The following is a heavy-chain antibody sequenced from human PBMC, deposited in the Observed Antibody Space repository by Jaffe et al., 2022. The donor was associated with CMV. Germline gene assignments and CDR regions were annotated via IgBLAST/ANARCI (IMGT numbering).Heavy chain of an antibody. Sequence: QVQLVQSGAEVKKPGASVKVSCKASGYTFTGYYMHWVRQAPGQGLEWMGWINPNSGGTNYAQKFQGWVTMTRDTSISTAYMELSRLRSDDTAVYYCARDLGRYCSSTSCPYRLLSWFDPWGQGTLVTVSS. CDR2: INPNSGGT. CDR3: ARDLGRYCSSTSCPYRLLSWFDP. CDR1: GYTFTGYY. V-gene: IGHV1-2*04. J-gene: IGHJ5*02. D-gene: IGHD2-2*01.